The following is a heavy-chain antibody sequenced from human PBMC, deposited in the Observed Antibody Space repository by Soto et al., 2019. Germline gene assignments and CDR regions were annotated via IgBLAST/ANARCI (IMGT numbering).Heavy chain of an antibody. CDR3: ATPGGPDSGGYYYFAF. J-gene: IGHJ4*02. V-gene: IGHV1-2*02. CDR2: INPKSGAT. D-gene: IGHD3-22*01. Sequence: ASVKVSCKASGYTFSGYYMHWVRQAPGQGLEWMGWINPKSGATHFAQKFHGRVTMIRDTSISTAYMDLSRLRSDDTAVYYCATPGGPDSGGYYYFAFWGQGSPVTVSS. CDR1: GYTFSGYY.